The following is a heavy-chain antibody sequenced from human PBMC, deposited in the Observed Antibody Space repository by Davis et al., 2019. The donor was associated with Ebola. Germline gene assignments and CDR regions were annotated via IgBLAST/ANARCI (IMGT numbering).Heavy chain of an antibody. J-gene: IGHJ6*03. V-gene: IGHV3-23*01. CDR1: GFTFSSYA. CDR3: GKDILRRFLEWLSPQESYMDV. Sequence: GESLKISCAASGFTFSSYAMSWVRQAPGKGLEWVSGISGSGGTTSYADSVKGRFTISRDNSKNTLYLQMNSLRTEDTALYYRGKDILRRFLEWLSPQESYMDVWGKGTTVTVSS. D-gene: IGHD3-3*01. CDR2: ISGSGGTT.